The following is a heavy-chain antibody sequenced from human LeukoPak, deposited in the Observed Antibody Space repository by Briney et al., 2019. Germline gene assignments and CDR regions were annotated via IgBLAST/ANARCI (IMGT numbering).Heavy chain of an antibody. CDR2: ISTSSSYV. CDR3: ARGSEWELLSCDF. V-gene: IGHV3-21*01. J-gene: IGHJ4*02. D-gene: IGHD1-26*01. CDR1: GFTFSSYS. Sequence: GSLRLSCAASGFTFSSYSMNWVRQAPGKGLEWVSSISTSSSYVYYADSVKGRLTISRDNAKNSLYLQMNSLRAEDTAVYYCARGSEWELLSCDFWGQGTVVTVSS.